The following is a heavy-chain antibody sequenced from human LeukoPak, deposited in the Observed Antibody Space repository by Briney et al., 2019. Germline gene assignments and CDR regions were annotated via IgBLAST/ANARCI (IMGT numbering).Heavy chain of an antibody. Sequence: GGSLRLSCAASGFTFSSYAMHWVRQAPGKGLEWVAVISYDGSNKYYADSVKGRFTISRDNSKNTLYLQMNSLRAEDTAVYYCAKVGGYSSGVDDYWGHGTLVTVSS. CDR2: ISYDGSNK. J-gene: IGHJ4*01. CDR1: GFTFSSYA. D-gene: IGHD6-19*01. CDR3: AKVGGYSSGVDDY. V-gene: IGHV3-30-3*01.